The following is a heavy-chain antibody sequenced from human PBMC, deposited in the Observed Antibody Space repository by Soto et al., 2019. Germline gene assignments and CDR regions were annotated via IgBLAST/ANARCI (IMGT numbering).Heavy chain of an antibody. CDR2: IIPILGIA. J-gene: IGHJ4*02. CDR3: ARDILLDYGDSPHDY. CDR1: GGTFSSYT. V-gene: IGHV1-69*08. D-gene: IGHD4-17*01. Sequence: QVQLVQSGAEVKKPGSSVKVSCKASGGTFSSYTISWVRQAPGQGLEWMGRIIPILGIANYAQKFQGRVTITAEKSTSTAYMELSSLRSEDTAVYYCARDILLDYGDSPHDYWGQGTLVTVSS.